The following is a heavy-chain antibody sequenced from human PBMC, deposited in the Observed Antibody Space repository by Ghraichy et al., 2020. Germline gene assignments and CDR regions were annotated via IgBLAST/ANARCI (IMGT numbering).Heavy chain of an antibody. J-gene: IGHJ3*02. D-gene: IGHD7-27*01. CDR1: GDSVSTNGAA. Sequence: SQTLSLTCAISGDSVSTNGAAWNWIRQSPSRGLEWLGRAHYSSNWYNEYAVSLKSRITINPDTSKNQFSLQLNSVTPEDTAVYYCARDPPTAWGAFDIWGQGTMVTVSS. CDR2: AHYSSNWYN. CDR3: ARDPPTAWGAFDI. V-gene: IGHV6-1*01.